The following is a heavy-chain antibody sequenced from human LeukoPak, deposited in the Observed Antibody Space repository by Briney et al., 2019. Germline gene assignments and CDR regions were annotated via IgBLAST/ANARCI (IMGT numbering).Heavy chain of an antibody. CDR1: GGSLSGYY. J-gene: IGHJ3*02. V-gene: IGHV4-34*01. Sequence: SETLSLTCAVYGGSLSGYYWSWIRQPPGKGLEWIGEINHSGSTNYNPSLKSRVTISVDTSKNQFSLKLSSVTAADTAVYYCARGSLAFDIWGQGTMVTVAS. CDR2: INHSGST. D-gene: IGHD2-15*01. CDR3: ARGSLAFDI.